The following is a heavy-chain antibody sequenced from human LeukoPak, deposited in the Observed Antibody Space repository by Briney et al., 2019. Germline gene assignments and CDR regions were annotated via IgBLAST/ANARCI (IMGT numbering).Heavy chain of an antibody. D-gene: IGHD2-2*02. CDR1: GGSISSSDYY. CDR3: ARIPPDY. V-gene: IGHV4-39*01. CDR2: IYYSGST. J-gene: IGHJ4*02. Sequence: PSETLSLTCTVSGGSISSSDYYWGWIRQPPGKGLEWIGSIYYSGSTYYNPSLKSRVTISADTSKNQFALKLSSVTAADTDVYYCARIPPDYWGQGTLVTVSS.